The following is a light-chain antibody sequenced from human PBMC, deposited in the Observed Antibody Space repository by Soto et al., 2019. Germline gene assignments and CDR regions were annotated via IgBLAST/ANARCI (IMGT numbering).Light chain of an antibody. Sequence: DIQMTQSPSSLSASVGDRVTITFRSSQSISSYLNWYQQKPGKAPKLLIYAASSLQSGVPSRFSGSGSGTDFTLTISSLQPEDFATYYCQQSYSTHPLTFGGGTKVDIK. J-gene: IGKJ4*01. CDR2: AAS. CDR1: QSISSY. CDR3: QQSYSTHPLT. V-gene: IGKV1-39*01.